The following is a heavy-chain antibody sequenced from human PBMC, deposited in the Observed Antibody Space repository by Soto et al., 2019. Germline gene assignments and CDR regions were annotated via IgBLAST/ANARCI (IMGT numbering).Heavy chain of an antibody. J-gene: IGHJ4*02. D-gene: IGHD2-2*01. Sequence: GGSLRLSCAGSGCTFSTYSMNWVRQAPGKGLEWVSYINSTGTIKYYAGSVKGRFTISRDNAKNSLYLQMNSLRAEDTAVYYCARMSSSISPGCWGQGTLVTVSS. CDR1: GCTFSTYS. V-gene: IGHV3-48*01. CDR2: INSTGTIK. CDR3: ARMSSSISPGC.